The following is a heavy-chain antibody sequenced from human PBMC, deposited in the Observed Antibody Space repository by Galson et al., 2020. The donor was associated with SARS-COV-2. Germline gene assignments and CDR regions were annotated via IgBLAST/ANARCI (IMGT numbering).Heavy chain of an antibody. V-gene: IGHV3-9*01. CDR3: AREIGYFDS. J-gene: IGHJ4*02. CDR2: ISWNSDDI. Sequence: SLKISCAASGFNFDDYAMHWVRQVPGKGLEWVSGISWNSDDIGYADSIKGRFTISRDNAKNSLYLQMNSVRGEDTALYYCAREIGYFDSWGQGTLVPVSS. CDR1: GFNFDDYA.